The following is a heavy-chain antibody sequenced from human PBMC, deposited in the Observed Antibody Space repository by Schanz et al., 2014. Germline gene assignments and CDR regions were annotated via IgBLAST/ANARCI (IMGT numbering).Heavy chain of an antibody. CDR1: GGSISTSSRY. CDR3: VRHGNYEFWHGPTPQFEN. CDR2: LYYTGKT. J-gene: IGHJ4*02. D-gene: IGHD3-3*01. V-gene: IGHV4-39*01. Sequence: QLHLQESGPGLAKPSETLSLICSVSGGSISTSSRYWGWIRQSPGKGLEWLGSLYYTGKTHYNPSLKSQVTISLDPSKNHFPLTLTSVTAADTAVYYCVRHGNYEFWHGPTPQFENWGQGTLVTVS.